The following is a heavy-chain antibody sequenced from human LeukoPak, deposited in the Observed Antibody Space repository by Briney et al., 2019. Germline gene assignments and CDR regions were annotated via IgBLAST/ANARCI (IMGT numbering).Heavy chain of an antibody. V-gene: IGHV3-23*01. D-gene: IGHD5-18*01. CDR2: ISGSGGST. CDR3: AKVGGYSYGYSDY. J-gene: IGHJ4*02. Sequence: GRSLRLSCAASGFPFSGYGMHWVRQAPGKGLEWVSAISGSGGSTYYADSVKGRFTISRDNSKNTLYLQMNSLRAEDTAVYYCAKVGGYSYGYSDYWGQGTLVTVSS. CDR1: GFPFSGYG.